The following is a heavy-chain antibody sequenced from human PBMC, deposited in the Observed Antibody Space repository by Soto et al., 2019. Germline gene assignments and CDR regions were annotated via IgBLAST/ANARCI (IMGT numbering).Heavy chain of an antibody. J-gene: IGHJ5*02. D-gene: IGHD3-10*01. V-gene: IGHV4-59*01. CDR3: ARTGGSENWFDP. Sequence: SRVTISVDTSKNQFSLKLSSVTAADTAVYYCARTGGSENWFDPWGQGTLVTVSS.